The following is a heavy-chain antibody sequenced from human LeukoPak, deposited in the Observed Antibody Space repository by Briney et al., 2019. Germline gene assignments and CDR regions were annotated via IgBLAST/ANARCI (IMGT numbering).Heavy chain of an antibody. Sequence: PSETLSLTCKVSGVSLSTSHWNWIRQRPGKGLEWIGCLSYTGKTDYNPSLKSRVSISLGSPNNHFSLKLTSVTAADTAVYYYSEGYFEPFDHWGQGILVTVSS. V-gene: IGHV4-59*01. D-gene: IGHD2/OR15-2a*01. CDR1: GVSLSTSH. CDR3: SEGYFEPFDH. CDR2: LSYTGKT. J-gene: IGHJ4*02.